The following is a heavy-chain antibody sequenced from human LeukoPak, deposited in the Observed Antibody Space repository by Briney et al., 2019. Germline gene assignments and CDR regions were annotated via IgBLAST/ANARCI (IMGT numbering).Heavy chain of an antibody. CDR2: ISGSGCST. V-gene: IGHV3-23*01. D-gene: IGHD4-17*01. CDR1: GFTFSSYA. CDR3: AKVRDGSGDYEWFRYYYYGMDV. Sequence: GGSLRLSCAASGFTFSSYAMSWVRQAPGKGLEWVSAISGSGCSTYYADSVKGRFTISRDNSKNTLYLQMNSLRAEDTAVYYCAKVRDGSGDYEWFRYYYYGMDVWGQGTTVTVSS. J-gene: IGHJ6*02.